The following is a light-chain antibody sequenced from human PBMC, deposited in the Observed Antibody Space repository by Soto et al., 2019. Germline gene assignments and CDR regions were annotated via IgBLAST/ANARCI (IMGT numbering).Light chain of an antibody. CDR3: KHSADFRWT. CDR1: QSVNKAY. J-gene: IGKJ1*01. CDR2: GAS. V-gene: IGKV3-20*01. Sequence: EIVLTQSPGTLVFSPGDRATLSCRASQSVNKAYLVWYQVKPGQAPRHLIYGASSRATGIPDRFSGRGFGKELTLTISRLEPEDFAVYYCKHSADFRWTFGQGTKVDIX.